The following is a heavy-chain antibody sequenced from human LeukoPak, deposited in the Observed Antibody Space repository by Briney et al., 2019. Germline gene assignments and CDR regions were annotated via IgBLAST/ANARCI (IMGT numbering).Heavy chain of an antibody. CDR1: GFTFSSYS. J-gene: IGHJ6*03. Sequence: GGSLRLSCAASGFTFSSYSMNWVRQAPGKGLEWVSYISSSSSTIYYADSVKGRFTISRDNAKNSLYLQMNSLRAEDTAVYYCARDYHDSSGYPYYYYYMDVWGKGTTVTVSS. V-gene: IGHV3-48*01. D-gene: IGHD3-22*01. CDR3: ARDYHDSSGYPYYYYYMDV. CDR2: ISSSSSTI.